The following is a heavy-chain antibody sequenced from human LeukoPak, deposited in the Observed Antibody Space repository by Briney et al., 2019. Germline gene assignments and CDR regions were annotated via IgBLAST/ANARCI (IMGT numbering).Heavy chain of an antibody. CDR3: AKDGSSRWYYGMDV. J-gene: IGHJ6*02. CDR2: ISSSGSTI. D-gene: IGHD6-13*01. V-gene: IGHV3-11*04. CDR1: GFTFSDYY. Sequence: GGSLRLSCAASGFTFSDYYMSWIRQAPGKGLEWVSYISSSGSTIYYADSVKGRFTISRDNAKNSLYLQMNGLRAEDTAVYYCAKDGSSRWYYGMDVWGQGTTVTVSS.